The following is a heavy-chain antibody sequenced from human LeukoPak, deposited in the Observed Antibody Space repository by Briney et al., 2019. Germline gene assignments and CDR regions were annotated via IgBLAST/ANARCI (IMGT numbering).Heavy chain of an antibody. CDR3: AICSSTSCYWFDP. Sequence: GSSVKVSCKASGGTFSSYAINWVRQAPGQGLEWMGGIIPIFGTANYAQKFQGRVTITADESTSTAYMELSSLRSGDTAVYYCAICSSTSCYWFDPWGQGTLVTVSS. D-gene: IGHD2-2*01. CDR2: IIPIFGTA. J-gene: IGHJ5*02. V-gene: IGHV1-69*01. CDR1: GGTFSSYA.